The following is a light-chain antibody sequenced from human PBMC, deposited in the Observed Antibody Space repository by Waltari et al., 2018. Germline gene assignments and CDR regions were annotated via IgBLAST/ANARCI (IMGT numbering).Light chain of an antibody. J-gene: IGLJ2*01. CDR3: NSFTLGTALLV. Sequence: QSALTQPASVSGSPGQSITISCTGTSSDVGGYKYVPLYQQHPGKAPKLIIYDVNNRPSGVSNRFSGSKSANTASLTISGLQAEDEADYYCNSFTLGTALLVFGGGTKLTVL. V-gene: IGLV2-14*03. CDR2: DVN. CDR1: SSDVGGYKY.